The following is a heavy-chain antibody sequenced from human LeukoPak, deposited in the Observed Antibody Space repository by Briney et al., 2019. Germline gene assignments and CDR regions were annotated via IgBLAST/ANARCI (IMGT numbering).Heavy chain of an antibody. CDR1: GFTFSSYA. J-gene: IGHJ6*02. D-gene: IGHD6-13*01. CDR2: ISYDGSNK. V-gene: IGHV3-30-3*01. CDR3: ARDRVNSSSWYILYYYYYGMDV. Sequence: PGGSLRLSCAASGFTFSSYAMHWVRQAPGKGLEWVAVISYDGSNKYYADSVKGRFTISRDNSKNTLYLQMNSLRAEDTAAYYCARDRVNSSSWYILYYYYYGMDVWGQGTTVTVSS.